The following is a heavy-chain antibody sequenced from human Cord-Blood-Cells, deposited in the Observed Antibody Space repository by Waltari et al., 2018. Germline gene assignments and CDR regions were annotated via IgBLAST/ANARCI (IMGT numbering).Heavy chain of an antibody. J-gene: IGHJ4*02. CDR3: ARGVAAAGITFDY. D-gene: IGHD6-13*01. V-gene: IGHV1-3*01. CDR1: GYTFTSYA. Sequence: QVQLVQSGAEVKKPGASVKVFCKASGYTFTSYAMHWVRQATGQRLEWMGWINAGNGNTKYSQKFQGRVTITRDTSASTAYMELSSLRSEDTAAYHCARGVAAAGITFDYWGQGTLVTVSS. CDR2: INAGNGNT.